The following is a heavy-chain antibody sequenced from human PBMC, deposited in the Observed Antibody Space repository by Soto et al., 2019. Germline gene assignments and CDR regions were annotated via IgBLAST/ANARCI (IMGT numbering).Heavy chain of an antibody. D-gene: IGHD3-22*01. V-gene: IGHV1-46*01. CDR3: AKYSSGYYFDY. Sequence: ASVKVSCKASGYTFTSYYMHWVRQAPGQGLEWMGIINPSGGSTSYAQKFQGRVTMTRDTSTSTVYMELSSLRSEDTAVYYCAKYSSGYYFDYWGQGTLVTVSS. J-gene: IGHJ4*02. CDR1: GYTFTSYY. CDR2: INPSGGST.